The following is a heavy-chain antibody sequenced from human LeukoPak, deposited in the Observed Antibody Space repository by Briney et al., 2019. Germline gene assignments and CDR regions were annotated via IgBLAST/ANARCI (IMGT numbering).Heavy chain of an antibody. V-gene: IGHV4-34*01. CDR2: INHSGRT. J-gene: IGHJ4*02. CDR3: ARTGIAVPFDY. CDR1: GGSFSGDY. D-gene: IGHD6-19*01. Sequence: PSESLSLTCAVYGGSFSGDYCSWVRQPPGKGPEWIGEINHSGRTNYNPSLKSRVTLSVDTSNNQCALKLSSVTAADTGVYYCARTGIAVPFDYWGEGALVTVSS.